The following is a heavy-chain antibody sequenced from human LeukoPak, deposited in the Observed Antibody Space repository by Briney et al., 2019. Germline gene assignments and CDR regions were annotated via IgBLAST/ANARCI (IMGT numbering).Heavy chain of an antibody. CDR1: GGSISSSSYY. V-gene: IGHV4-39*07. CDR2: IYYSGST. J-gene: IGHJ4*02. CDR3: ARAPGAMVRGVPFDY. Sequence: SETLSLTCTVSGGSISSSSYYWGWIRQPPGKGLEWIGSIYYSGSTYYNPSLKSRVTISVDTSKNQFSLKLSSVTAADTAVYYCARAPGAMVRGVPFDYWGQGTLVTVSS. D-gene: IGHD3-10*01.